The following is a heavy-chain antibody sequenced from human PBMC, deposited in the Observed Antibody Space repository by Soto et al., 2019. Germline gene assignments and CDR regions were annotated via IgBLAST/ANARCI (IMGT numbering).Heavy chain of an antibody. CDR1: GFTFSSYA. CDR2: ISYDGSNK. D-gene: IGHD4-17*01. J-gene: IGHJ3*02. CDR3: ARETTVTAFDI. Sequence: LSLTCAASGFTFSSYAMHWVRQAPGKGLEWVAVISYDGSNKYYADSVKGRFTISRDNSKNTLYLQMNSLRAEDTAVYYCARETTVTAFDIWGQGTMVTVSS. V-gene: IGHV3-30*04.